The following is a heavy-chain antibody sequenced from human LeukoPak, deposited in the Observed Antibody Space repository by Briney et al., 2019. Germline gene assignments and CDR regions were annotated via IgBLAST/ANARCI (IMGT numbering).Heavy chain of an antibody. Sequence: GGSLRLSCAASGFTVSSNYMSWVRQAPGKGLEWVSLIYSDGSTYYADSVKGRLTISRDNSKNTLSLQMNSLRADDTAVYYCARGGVAAAASIDYWGQGTLVTVSS. V-gene: IGHV3-53*01. J-gene: IGHJ4*02. D-gene: IGHD6-13*01. CDR1: GFTVSSNY. CDR2: IYSDGST. CDR3: ARGGVAAAASIDY.